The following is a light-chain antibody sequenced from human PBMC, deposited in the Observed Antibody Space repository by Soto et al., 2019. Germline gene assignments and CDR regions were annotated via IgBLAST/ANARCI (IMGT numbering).Light chain of an antibody. CDR2: EVT. V-gene: IGLV2-8*01. CDR3: SSYAGSNNPYV. Sequence: SALTQPPSASGSPGQSVTISCTGTSGDIGGYDYVSWYQQHPGKAPKLMIYEVTKRPLGVPDRFSGSKSGNTASLTVSGLQAEDEADYYCSSYAGSNNPYVFGTGTKVTAL. CDR1: SGDIGGYDY. J-gene: IGLJ1*01.